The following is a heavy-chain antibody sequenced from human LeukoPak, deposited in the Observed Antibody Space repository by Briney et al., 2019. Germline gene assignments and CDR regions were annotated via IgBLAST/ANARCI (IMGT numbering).Heavy chain of an antibody. CDR1: GFTFTSSA. CDR2: IVVGSGNT. Sequence: SVKVSCKASGFTFTSSAMQWMRQARGQRLEWIGWIVVGSGNTNYAQKFQERVTITRDMSTSTAYMELSSLRTEVTAVYYCAAEGYDSSGYYYHYWGQGTLVTVSS. D-gene: IGHD3-22*01. J-gene: IGHJ4*02. CDR3: AAEGYDSSGYYYHY. V-gene: IGHV1-58*02.